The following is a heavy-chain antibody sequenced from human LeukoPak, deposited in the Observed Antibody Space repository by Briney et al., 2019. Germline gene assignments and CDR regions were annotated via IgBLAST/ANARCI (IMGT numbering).Heavy chain of an antibody. J-gene: IGHJ4*02. CDR3: ARGFDSNSTYFDY. D-gene: IGHD5-12*01. Sequence: SETLSLTCTVSGGSITNYYWNWIRQPPGTGLEGMGYIYYSGSTNYNPSLNSRVTISVDTSKNQLPLRLTSVSAADPAVYYCARGFDSNSTYFDYWGQGTLLTVSS. CDR1: GGSITNYY. V-gene: IGHV4-59*01. CDR2: IYYSGST.